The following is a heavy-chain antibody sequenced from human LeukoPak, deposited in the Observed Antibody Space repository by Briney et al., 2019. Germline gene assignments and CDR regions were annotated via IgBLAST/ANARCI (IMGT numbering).Heavy chain of an antibody. V-gene: IGHV4-61*01. Sequence: KSSETLSLTCTVSGGSVSSGSYYWSWIWQPPGKGLEWIGYIYYSGSTNYNPSLKSRVTISVDTSKNQFSLKLSSVTAADTAVYYCARGLGLDYGMDVWGKGTTVTVSS. CDR2: IYYSGST. D-gene: IGHD7-27*01. CDR3: ARGLGLDYGMDV. J-gene: IGHJ6*04. CDR1: GGSVSSGSYY.